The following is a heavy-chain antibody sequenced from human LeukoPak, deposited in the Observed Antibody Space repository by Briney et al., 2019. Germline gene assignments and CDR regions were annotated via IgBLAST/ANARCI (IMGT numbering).Heavy chain of an antibody. CDR2: TSSSSSYI. CDR3: ARGGSSGWYNPYYYYYGMDV. V-gene: IGHV3-21*01. D-gene: IGHD6-19*01. J-gene: IGHJ6*02. Sequence: GGSLRLSCAASGFTFSSYSMNWVRQAPGKGLEWVSSTSSSSSYIYYADSVKGRFTISRDNAKNSLYLQMNSLRAEDTAVYYCARGGSSGWYNPYYYYYGMDVWGQGTTVTVSS. CDR1: GFTFSSYS.